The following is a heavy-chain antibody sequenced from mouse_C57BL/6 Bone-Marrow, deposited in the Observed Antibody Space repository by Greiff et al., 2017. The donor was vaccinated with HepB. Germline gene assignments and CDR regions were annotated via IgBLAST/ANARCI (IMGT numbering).Heavy chain of an antibody. CDR2: ISDGGSYT. CDR1: GFTFSSYA. CDR3: ARVWDEWFAY. Sequence: EVHLVESGGGLVKPGGSLKLSCAASGFTFSSYAMSWVRQTPEKRLEWVATISDGGSYTYYPDNVKGRFTISRDNAKNNLYLQMRHLKSEDTAMYYCARVWDEWFAYWGQGTLVTVSA. V-gene: IGHV5-4*01. D-gene: IGHD4-1*01. J-gene: IGHJ3*01.